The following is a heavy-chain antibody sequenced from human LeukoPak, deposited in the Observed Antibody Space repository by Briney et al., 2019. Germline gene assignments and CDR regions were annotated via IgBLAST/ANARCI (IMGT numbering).Heavy chain of an antibody. CDR1: GFNFDDHA. V-gene: IGHV3-43*02. Sequence: GGSLRLSCAASGFNFDDHAMHWVRQPPGGGLQWVSLVSGDGSVTHYAASVKGRFTASRDNNKNSVYLQMDSLTTEDTAFYYCAKDQYTSGWFTWFDFWGRGTLVTVSS. CDR3: AKDQYTSGWFTWFDF. J-gene: IGHJ4*02. CDR2: VSGDGSVT. D-gene: IGHD6-19*01.